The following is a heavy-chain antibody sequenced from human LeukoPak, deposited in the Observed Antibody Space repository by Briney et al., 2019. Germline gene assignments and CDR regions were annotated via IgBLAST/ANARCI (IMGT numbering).Heavy chain of an antibody. CDR3: ARHTAEKYDWFDR. D-gene: IGHD2-2*01. CDR1: GGSISNYY. V-gene: IGHV4-59*08. J-gene: IGHJ5*02. Sequence: SETLSLTCTVSGGSISNYYWSWIRQPPGKGLEWIGYIYYSGSTNYNPSLRSRVTISVDTSKNQFSLKMSSVTAADTAVYYCARHTAEKYDWFDRWGQGTLVTVSS. CDR2: IYYSGST.